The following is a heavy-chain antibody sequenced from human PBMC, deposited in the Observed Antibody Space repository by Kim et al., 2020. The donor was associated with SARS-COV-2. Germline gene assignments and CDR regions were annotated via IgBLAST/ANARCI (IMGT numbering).Heavy chain of an antibody. D-gene: IGHD5-12*01. V-gene: IGHV4-31*03. J-gene: IGHJ4*01. Sequence: SETLSLTCSVSGASISSGGYLWVWIRQHPGKGLEWIGYTDYRGITYYNPSLRSRLIISQDTSNDQSSLKVTSVTAADTAWYYCPRRRGSDGYDLGFDYWG. CDR3: PRRRGSDGYDLGFDY. CDR2: TDYRGIT. CDR1: GASISSGGYL.